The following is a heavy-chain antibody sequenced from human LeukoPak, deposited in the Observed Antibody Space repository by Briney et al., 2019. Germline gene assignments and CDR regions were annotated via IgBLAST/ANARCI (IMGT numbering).Heavy chain of an antibody. CDR3: ARASDPWLQLT. J-gene: IGHJ5*02. CDR1: GFTFSNYW. CDR2: IKQDGSEK. V-gene: IGHV3-7*05. D-gene: IGHD5-24*01. Sequence: GGSLRLSCAASGFTFSNYWMIWVRQAPGKGLEWVGNIKQDGSEKRYADSVRSRFSISRDNAQTSLYLQMNSLRAEDTAVYYCARASDPWLQLTWGQGTLVTVSS.